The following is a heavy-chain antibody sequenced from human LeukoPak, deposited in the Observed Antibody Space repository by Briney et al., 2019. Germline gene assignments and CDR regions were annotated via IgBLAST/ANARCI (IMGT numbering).Heavy chain of an antibody. J-gene: IGHJ4*02. Sequence: GGSLRLSCVASGFTFSSYSMNWVRQAPGKGLEWVSSISSSSSYIYYADSVKGRFTISRDNAKNSLYLQMNSLRAEDTAVYYCAAGRSGYDQFDYWGQGTLVTVSS. CDR1: GFTFSSYS. D-gene: IGHD5-12*01. CDR2: ISSSSSYI. CDR3: AAGRSGYDQFDY. V-gene: IGHV3-21*04.